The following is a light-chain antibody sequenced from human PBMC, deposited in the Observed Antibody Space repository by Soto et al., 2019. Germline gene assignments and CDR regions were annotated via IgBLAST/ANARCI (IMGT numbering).Light chain of an antibody. J-gene: IGKJ5*01. CDR1: QSVRRN. Sequence: EIVLTQSPATLSVSPGERVTRXXRASQSVRRNLAWYQQKPGQSPRLXXYGSSTRATGIPARFSGSGSGTEFTLTISSLQSEAFAVYYCQQYNNWPPITFGQGTRLEIK. CDR2: GSS. V-gene: IGKV3-15*01. CDR3: QQYNNWPPIT.